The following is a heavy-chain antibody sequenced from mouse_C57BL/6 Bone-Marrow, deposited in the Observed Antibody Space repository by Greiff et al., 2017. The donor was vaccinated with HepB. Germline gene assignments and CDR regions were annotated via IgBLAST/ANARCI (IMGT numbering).Heavy chain of an antibody. CDR2: SRNKANDYTT. Sequence: EVQLVESGGGLVQSGRSLRLSCATSGFTFSDFYMEWVRQAPGKGLEWIAASRNKANDYTTEYSASVKGRFIVSRDTSQSILYLQMNALRAEDTAIYYCARDAGYAMDYWGQGTSVTVSS. J-gene: IGHJ4*01. CDR3: ARDAGYAMDY. CDR1: GFTFSDFY. V-gene: IGHV7-1*01.